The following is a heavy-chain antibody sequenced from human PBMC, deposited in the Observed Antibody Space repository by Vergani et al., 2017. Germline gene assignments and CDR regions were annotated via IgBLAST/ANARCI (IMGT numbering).Heavy chain of an antibody. Sequence: QVQLQESGPGLVKPSETLSLTCTVSGGSISSYNWSWIRQRAGKGLEWVWRMYTSGSPSYNPSLKRRVTMSLDTSRNHFSLKLSSVTAADTAVYLCARGYRDGAVKWNYNYYYYMDVWGNGTTVTVSS. CDR3: ARGYRDGAVKWNYNYYYYMDV. CDR1: GGSISSYN. V-gene: IGHV4-4*07. CDR2: MYTSGSP. D-gene: IGHD5-24*01. J-gene: IGHJ6*03.